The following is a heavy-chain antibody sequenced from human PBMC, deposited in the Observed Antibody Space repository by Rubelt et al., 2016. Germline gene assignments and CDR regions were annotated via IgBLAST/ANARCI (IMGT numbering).Heavy chain of an antibody. CDR1: GFTFSSYA. Sequence: EVQLVESGGGLVQPGGSLRLSCAASGFTFSSYAMSWVRQAPGKGLEWVSAISGSGGSTYYAYSVEVRFTISRDNSKNTLYLQMNSLRAEDTAVYYCANPSRKWELLPFDYWGQGTLVTVSS. D-gene: IGHD1-26*01. CDR2: ISGSGGST. CDR3: ANPSRKWELLPFDY. J-gene: IGHJ4*02. V-gene: IGHV3-23*04.